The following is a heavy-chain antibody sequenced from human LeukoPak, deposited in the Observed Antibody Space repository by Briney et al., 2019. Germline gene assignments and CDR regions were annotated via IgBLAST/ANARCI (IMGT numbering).Heavy chain of an antibody. J-gene: IGHJ4*02. Sequence: PGGSLRLSCGASGFIFDDSVMHWVRQAPGKGLEWVSGISRKSDYMSYAESVKGRFIISRDNAKNSLYLQMNSLRAEDTALYYCAGGLTTRNFWGQGTLVTVSS. CDR2: ISRKSDYM. V-gene: IGHV3-9*01. CDR3: AGGLTTRNF. CDR1: GFIFDDSV. D-gene: IGHD4-17*01.